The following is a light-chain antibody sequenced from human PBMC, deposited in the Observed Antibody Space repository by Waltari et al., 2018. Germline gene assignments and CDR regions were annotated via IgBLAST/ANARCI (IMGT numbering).Light chain of an antibody. Sequence: DIVLTQSPATLSLSPGERATLSCRASQSVSSSYLAWYQQNPGQAPRLLIYDASRRATGLPERFSGSGSGTDFTLTISRLEPEDFAFYYCQQYAALPRTFGQGTRLEIK. CDR3: QQYAALPRT. CDR1: QSVSSSY. J-gene: IGKJ2*01. V-gene: IGKV3D-20*01. CDR2: DAS.